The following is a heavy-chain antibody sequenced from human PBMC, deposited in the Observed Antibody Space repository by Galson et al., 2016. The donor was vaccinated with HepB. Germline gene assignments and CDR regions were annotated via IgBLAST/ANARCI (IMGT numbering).Heavy chain of an antibody. CDR2: IKPDESEK. V-gene: IGHV3-7*03. J-gene: IGHJ4*02. CDR1: GFTFSNYW. Sequence: SLRLSCAASGFTFSNYWMSWVRQAPGKGLEWVAHIKPDESEKYYVDSVKGRFTISRDNAKNSLYLQMNSLSVEDTAVCSCARGGMYYVDFWGQGTLVTVSS. D-gene: IGHD1-26*01. CDR3: ARGGMYYVDF.